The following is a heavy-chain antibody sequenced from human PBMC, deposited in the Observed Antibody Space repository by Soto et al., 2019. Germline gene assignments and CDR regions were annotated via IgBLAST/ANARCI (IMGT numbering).Heavy chain of an antibody. CDR2: IIPIFGTA. V-gene: IGHV1-69*01. CDR1: GGTFSSYA. CDR3: ARDPPRSRDSNCYYAY. Sequence: QVQLVQSGAEVKKPGSSVKVSCKASGGTFSSYAISWVRQAPGQGLEWMGGIIPIFGTANYAQKFQGRVTITADDSTSTASMELRSLRSEDTAVYYCARDPPRSRDSNCYYAYWGQGTLVTVSS. J-gene: IGHJ4*02. D-gene: IGHD3-22*01.